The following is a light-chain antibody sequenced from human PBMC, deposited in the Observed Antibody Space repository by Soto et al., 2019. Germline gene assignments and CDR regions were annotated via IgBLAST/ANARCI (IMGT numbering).Light chain of an antibody. CDR1: QSLLHSNGYNY. V-gene: IGKV2-28*01. CDR3: MQALQTPVT. J-gene: IGKJ3*01. Sequence: DIVMTQSPLSLPVTPGEPASISCRSSQSLLHSNGYNYLDWYLQKPGQSPQLLIYLGSNRASGVTDRFSGSGPGTDFTLKISRVEAEDVGVYYCMQALQTPVTFGPGTKVDIK. CDR2: LGS.